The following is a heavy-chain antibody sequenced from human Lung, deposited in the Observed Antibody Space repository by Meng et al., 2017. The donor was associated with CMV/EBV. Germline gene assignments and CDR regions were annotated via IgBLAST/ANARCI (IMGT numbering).Heavy chain of an antibody. CDR2: IIPILDVT. CDR3: ATDTCFYASCYVGSFHHYFYGMDV. CDR1: GYTFSAYQ. Sequence: SVKVSCKTSGYTFSAYQMHWIRQAPGHGLEWMGRIIPILDVTNYAQKFQGRVTITADKSTATAYLELGSLRSDDTAVYYCATDTCFYASCYVGSFHHYFYGMDVWGQGTTVTVSS. V-gene: IGHV1-69*04. J-gene: IGHJ6*02. D-gene: IGHD2-2*01.